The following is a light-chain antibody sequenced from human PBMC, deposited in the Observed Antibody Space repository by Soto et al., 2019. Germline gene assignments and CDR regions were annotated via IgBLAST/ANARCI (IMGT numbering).Light chain of an antibody. Sequence: IQMTPSPSSLAASVGGRGSISCRASQSISIHLNWYQQTPGKAPNLLIYGASSLKSGVPARFRGSGSGTDFTLTISSLQPEDFAIYYCQQTYTTPEITFGQGTRLEIK. V-gene: IGKV1-39*01. CDR2: GAS. CDR1: QSISIH. J-gene: IGKJ5*01. CDR3: QQTYTTPEIT.